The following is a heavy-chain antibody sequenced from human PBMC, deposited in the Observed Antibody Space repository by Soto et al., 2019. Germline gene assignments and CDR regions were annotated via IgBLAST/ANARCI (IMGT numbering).Heavy chain of an antibody. CDR1: GYTFTSYG. J-gene: IGHJ5*02. D-gene: IGHD3-10*01. V-gene: IGHV1-18*01. Sequence: QVPLVQSGAEVKKPGASVKVSCKASGYTFTSYGISWVRQAPGQGLEWMGWISAYNGNTNYAQKLQGRVTMTTDTSTSTAYMELRSLRSDDTAVYYCARVWFGESTPANNWFDPWGQGTLVTVSS. CDR3: ARVWFGESTPANNWFDP. CDR2: ISAYNGNT.